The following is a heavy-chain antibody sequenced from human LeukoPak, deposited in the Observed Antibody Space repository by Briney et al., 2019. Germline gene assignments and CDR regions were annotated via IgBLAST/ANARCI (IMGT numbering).Heavy chain of an antibody. V-gene: IGHV1-8*01. D-gene: IGHD5-18*01. Sequence: GASVKVSCKASGYTFTSYDINWVRQATGQGLEWMGWMNPNSGNTGYAQKFQGRVTMTRNTSISTAYMELSSLRAEDTAVYYCAKDLLSYGPHDYWGQGTLVTVSS. CDR2: MNPNSGNT. CDR1: GYTFTSYD. J-gene: IGHJ4*02. CDR3: AKDLLSYGPHDY.